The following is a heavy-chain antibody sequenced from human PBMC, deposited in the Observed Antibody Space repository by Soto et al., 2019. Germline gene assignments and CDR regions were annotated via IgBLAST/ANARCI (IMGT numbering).Heavy chain of an antibody. CDR1: GVTFSRYW. CDR2: INSDGSST. V-gene: IGHV3-74*01. CDR3: ARAQGVVVPAAIRRGGYYYYGMDV. Sequence: PRGCLILSCASSGVTFSRYWMHWVRQAPGKGLVWVSRINSDGSSTSYTDSVKGRFTISRDNAKNTLYLQMNSLRAEDTAVYYCARAQGVVVPAAIRRGGYYYYGMDVWGQGTTVTVSS. J-gene: IGHJ6*02. D-gene: IGHD2-2*02.